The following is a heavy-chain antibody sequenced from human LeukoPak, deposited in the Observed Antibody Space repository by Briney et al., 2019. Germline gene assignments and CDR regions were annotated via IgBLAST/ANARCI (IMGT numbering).Heavy chain of an antibody. D-gene: IGHD3-22*01. J-gene: IGHJ4*02. CDR3: ARDEGYYYDSSGYHPLSFDY. V-gene: IGHV3-7*01. Sequence: GGSLRLSCAASGFSFSSYWMSWVRQAPGKGLEWVANIKQDGSEKYYVDSVKGRFTISRDNAKNSLYLQMNSLRAEDTAVYYCARDEGYYYDSSGYHPLSFDYWGQGTLVTVSS. CDR1: GFSFSSYW. CDR2: IKQDGSEK.